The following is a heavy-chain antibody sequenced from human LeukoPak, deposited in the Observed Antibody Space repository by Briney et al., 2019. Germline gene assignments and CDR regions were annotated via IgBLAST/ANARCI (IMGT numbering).Heavy chain of an antibody. CDR2: ISYDGSNK. J-gene: IGHJ4*02. Sequence: GGSLRLSCAASGSTFSSYAMHWVRQAPGKGLEWVAVISYDGSNKYYADSVKGRFTISRDSSKNTLYLQMNRLRAEDAAVYYCAKAPVTTCSGAYCYPFDYWGQGTLVTVSS. CDR1: GSTFSSYA. V-gene: IGHV3-30*04. D-gene: IGHD2-21*01. CDR3: AKAPVTTCSGAYCYPFDY.